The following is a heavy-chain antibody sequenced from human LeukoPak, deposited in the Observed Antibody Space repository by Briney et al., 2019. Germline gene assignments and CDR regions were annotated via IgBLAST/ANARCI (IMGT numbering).Heavy chain of an antibody. CDR1: GGSISSYY. CDR3: AREEAQSYYYYCMDV. Sequence: PSETLSLTCTVSGGSISSYYWSWIRQPAGKGLEWIGRIYTSGSTNYNPSLKSRVTMSVDTSKNQFSLKLSSVTAADTAVYYCAREEAQSYYYYCMDVWGKGTTVTISS. V-gene: IGHV4-4*07. CDR2: IYTSGST. J-gene: IGHJ6*03.